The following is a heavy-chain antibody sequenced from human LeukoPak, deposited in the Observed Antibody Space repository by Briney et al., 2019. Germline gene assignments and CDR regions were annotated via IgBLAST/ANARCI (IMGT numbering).Heavy chain of an antibody. CDR2: ISAYNGNT. CDR1: GYTFTSYA. V-gene: IGHV1-18*01. D-gene: IGHD1-26*01. Sequence: ASVKVSCKASGYTFTSYAMNWVRQAPGQGLGWMGWISAYNGNTNYAQKLQGRVTMTTDTSTSTAYMELRSLRSDDTAVYYCASTIVGATEGNFDYWGQGTLVTVSS. J-gene: IGHJ4*02. CDR3: ASTIVGATEGNFDY.